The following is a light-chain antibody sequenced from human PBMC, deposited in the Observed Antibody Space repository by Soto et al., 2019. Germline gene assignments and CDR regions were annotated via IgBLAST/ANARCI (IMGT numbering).Light chain of an antibody. Sequence: QSALTQPPSASGTPGQRVTISCSGSSSNIGGNIVNWYQQLPGTAPTLLIFGNDQRPSWVPDRFSGSKSGTSASLAISGLQSEDEANYYCAAWDDSLNGVVFGGGTRSPS. CDR1: SSNIGGNI. J-gene: IGLJ2*01. V-gene: IGLV1-44*01. CDR3: AAWDDSLNGVV. CDR2: GND.